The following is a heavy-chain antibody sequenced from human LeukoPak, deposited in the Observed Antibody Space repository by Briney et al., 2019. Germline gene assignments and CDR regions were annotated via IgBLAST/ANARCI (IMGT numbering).Heavy chain of an antibody. CDR1: GFTFNDYY. V-gene: IGHV3-11*04. CDR2: IGSSGGSI. D-gene: IGHD6-13*01. J-gene: IGHJ4*02. Sequence: GGSLRLSRAASGFTFNDYYMSWIRQAPGKGLEWISYIGSSGGSINYADSVKGRFTISRDNAKNSLSLQMNSLRAEDTAVYYCVRGRTSGSSWPFDYWGQGTLVTVSS. CDR3: VRGRTSGSSWPFDY.